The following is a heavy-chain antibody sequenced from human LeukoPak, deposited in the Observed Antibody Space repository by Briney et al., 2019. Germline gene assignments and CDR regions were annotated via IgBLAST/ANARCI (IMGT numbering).Heavy chain of an antibody. J-gene: IGHJ4*02. D-gene: IGHD3-22*01. CDR2: ITAIFRTT. Sequence: GASVTVSFTTSGGTFNSYAISWVRQAPGQGLEWMGGITAIFRTTNYAQKFQGRVTITADESMSTIYMELSSLRSGDTAVYYCARHSGYHSTMYLDYWGQGTLVTVSS. V-gene: IGHV1-69*13. CDR1: GGTFNSYA. CDR3: ARHSGYHSTMYLDY.